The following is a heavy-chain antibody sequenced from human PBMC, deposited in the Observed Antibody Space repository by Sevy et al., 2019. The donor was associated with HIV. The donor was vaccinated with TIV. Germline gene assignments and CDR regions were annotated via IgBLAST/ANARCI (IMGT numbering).Heavy chain of an antibody. D-gene: IGHD5-12*01. Sequence: GGSLRLSCAASGFTFSSYGMHWVRQAPGKGLEWVAVISYDGSNKYYGDSVKGRFTISRDNSKNTLYLQMTSLSAEDTAVYYCAKWSMGGARWLQLGAFDIWGQGTMVTVSS. V-gene: IGHV3-30*18. CDR2: ISYDGSNK. J-gene: IGHJ3*02. CDR1: GFTFSSYG. CDR3: AKWSMGGARWLQLGAFDI.